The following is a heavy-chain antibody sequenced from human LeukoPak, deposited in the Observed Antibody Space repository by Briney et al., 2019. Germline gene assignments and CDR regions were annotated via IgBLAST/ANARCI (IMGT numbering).Heavy chain of an antibody. CDR1: GYTFTGYY. J-gene: IGHJ4*02. V-gene: IGHV1-2*02. Sequence: ASVKVSCKASGYTFTGYYMHWVRQAPGQGLEWMGWINPNSGGTNYAQKFQGRVTMTRETSISTAYMELSRLRSDDTAVYYCARARYYYDSSGSPNDYWGQGTLVTVSS. CDR3: ARARYYYDSSGSPNDY. D-gene: IGHD3-22*01. CDR2: INPNSGGT.